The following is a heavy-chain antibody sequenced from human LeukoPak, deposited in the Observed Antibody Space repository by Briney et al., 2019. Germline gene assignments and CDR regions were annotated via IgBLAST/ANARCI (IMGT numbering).Heavy chain of an antibody. CDR3: ARGPYYYDSSGYYQLIGPFDY. V-gene: IGHV4-30-2*01. J-gene: IGHJ4*02. CDR2: IYHSGST. Sequence: SQTLSLTCAVSGGSISSGGYSWSWIRQPPGKGLEWIGYIYHSGSTYYNPSLKSRVTISVDRSKYQFSLKLSSVTAADTAVYYCARGPYYYDSSGYYQLIGPFDYWGQGALVTVSS. CDR1: GGSISSGGYS. D-gene: IGHD3-22*01.